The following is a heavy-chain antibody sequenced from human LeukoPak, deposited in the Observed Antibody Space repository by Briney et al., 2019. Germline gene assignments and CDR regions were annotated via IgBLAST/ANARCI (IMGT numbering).Heavy chain of an antibody. Sequence: ASVKVSCKASGYTFTSYGISWVRQAPGQGLEWMGWISAYNGNTNYAQKLQGRVTMTTDTSTSTAYMELRSLRSDDTAVYYCASSGGRTYYYYYYMDVWGKGTTVTVSS. CDR1: GYTFTSYG. V-gene: IGHV1-18*01. CDR3: ASSGGRTYYYYYYMDV. CDR2: ISAYNGNT. J-gene: IGHJ6*03. D-gene: IGHD2-15*01.